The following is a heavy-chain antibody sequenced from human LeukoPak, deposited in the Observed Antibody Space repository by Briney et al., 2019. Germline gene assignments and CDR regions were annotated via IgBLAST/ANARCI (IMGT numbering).Heavy chain of an antibody. J-gene: IGHJ4*02. CDR1: GGTFSSYA. CDR2: IIPILGIA. D-gene: IGHD3-10*01. Sequence: GASVKVSCKASGGTFSSYAISWVRQAPGQGLEWMGRIIPILGIANYAQKFQGRVTITADKSTSTAYMELSSLRSEDTAVYYCARVFTGWVVRGVIGYWGQGTLVTVSS. V-gene: IGHV1-69*04. CDR3: ARVFTGWVVRGVIGY.